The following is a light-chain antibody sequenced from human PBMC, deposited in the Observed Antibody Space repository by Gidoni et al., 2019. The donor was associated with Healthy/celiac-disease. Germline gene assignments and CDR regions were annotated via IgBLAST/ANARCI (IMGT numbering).Light chain of an antibody. CDR2: GAS. CDR1: QSVSSSY. V-gene: IGKV3-20*01. J-gene: IGKJ3*01. Sequence: EIVLTQSPGTLSLSPGERATLSCRASQSVSSSYLAWYQQKPGQAPRLLIYGASSRATGIPDRFSGSGSGTDVTLTISRLEPEEFAVYYCQQYGSSPLTFGPGTKVDIK. CDR3: QQYGSSPLT.